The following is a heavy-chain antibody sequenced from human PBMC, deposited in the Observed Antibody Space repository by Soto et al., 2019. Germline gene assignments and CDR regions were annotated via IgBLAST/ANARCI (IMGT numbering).Heavy chain of an antibody. CDR1: GGTFSSYT. V-gene: IGHV1-69*02. CDR2: IIPILGIA. J-gene: IGHJ6*02. CDR3: ARAVGDYGYYYYGMDV. Sequence: GASVKVSCKASGGTFSSYTISWVRQAPGQGLEWMGRIIPILGIANYAQKFQGRVTITADKSTSTAYMELSSLRSEDTAVYYCARAVGDYGYYYYGMDVWGQGTTVTSP. D-gene: IGHD4-17*01.